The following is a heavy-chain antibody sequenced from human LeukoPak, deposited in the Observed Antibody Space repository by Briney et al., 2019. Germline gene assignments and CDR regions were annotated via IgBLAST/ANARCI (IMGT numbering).Heavy chain of an antibody. J-gene: IGHJ5*02. CDR3: AKDTKAYYYGSGGFNWFDP. CDR2: IRYDGSNK. D-gene: IGHD3-10*01. V-gene: IGHV3-30*02. Sequence: TGGSLRLSCAASGFTFNNAWMSWVRQAPGKGLEWVAFIRYDGSNKYYADSVKGRFTISRDNSKNTLYLQMNSLRAEDTAVYYCAKDTKAYYYGSGGFNWFDPWGQGTLVTVSS. CDR1: GFTFNNAW.